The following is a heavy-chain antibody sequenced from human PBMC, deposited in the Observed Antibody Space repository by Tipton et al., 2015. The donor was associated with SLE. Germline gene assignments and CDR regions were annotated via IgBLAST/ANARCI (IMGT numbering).Heavy chain of an antibody. J-gene: IGHJ4*02. CDR3: ARQPHSSSSDY. CDR1: GGSISSYY. Sequence: TLSLTCTVSGGSISSYYWSWIRQPPGKGLEWIGYIYYSGSTNYNPSLKSRVTISVDTSKNQLFLKLRSVTAADTAMYYCARQPHSSSSDYWGQGTLVTVSS. V-gene: IGHV4-59*01. CDR2: IYYSGST. D-gene: IGHD6-6*01.